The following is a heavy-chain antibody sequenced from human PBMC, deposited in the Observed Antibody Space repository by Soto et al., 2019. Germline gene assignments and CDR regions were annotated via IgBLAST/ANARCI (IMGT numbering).Heavy chain of an antibody. Sequence: GASVKVSCKASGYTFTSYYMHWVRQAPGQRLEWMGIINASNGNTRYSQKFQGRVTITRDTSASTAYMELSSLRSEDTAVYYCARDLGGWPDYWGQGTLVTVSS. CDR2: INASNGNT. D-gene: IGHD2-15*01. CDR1: GYTFTSYY. V-gene: IGHV1-3*01. CDR3: ARDLGGWPDY. J-gene: IGHJ4*02.